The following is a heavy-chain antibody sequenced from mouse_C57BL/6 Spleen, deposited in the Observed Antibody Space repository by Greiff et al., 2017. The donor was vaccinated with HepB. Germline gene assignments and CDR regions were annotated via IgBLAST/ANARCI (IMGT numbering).Heavy chain of an antibody. J-gene: IGHJ2*01. Sequence: QVQLQQSGAELVKPGASVKLSCKASGYTFTEYTIHWVKQRSGQGLEWIGWFYPGSGSIKYNEKFKDKATLTADKSYSTVYMELSRLTSEDSAVYFCARHEDNYYGSSTGFDYWGQGTTLTVSS. V-gene: IGHV1-62-2*01. CDR1: GYTFTEYT. CDR2: FYPGSGSI. CDR3: ARHEDNYYGSSTGFDY. D-gene: IGHD1-1*01.